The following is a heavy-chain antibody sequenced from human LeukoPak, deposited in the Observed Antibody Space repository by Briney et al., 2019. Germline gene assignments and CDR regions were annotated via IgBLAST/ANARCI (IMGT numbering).Heavy chain of an antibody. Sequence: GASVMVSCKASGYTFTGYYMHWVRQAPGQGLEWMGWINPNSGGTNYAQKFQGRVTMTRDTSISTAYMELSRLRSDDTAVYYCAREAPSNSNYFDYWGQGTLVTVSS. CDR2: INPNSGGT. CDR1: GYTFTGYY. CDR3: AREAPSNSNYFDY. V-gene: IGHV1-2*02. J-gene: IGHJ4*02. D-gene: IGHD4-11*01.